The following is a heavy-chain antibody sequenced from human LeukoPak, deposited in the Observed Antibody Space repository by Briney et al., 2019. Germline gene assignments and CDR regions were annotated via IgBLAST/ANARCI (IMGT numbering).Heavy chain of an antibody. J-gene: IGHJ4*02. CDR3: ARGLGY. CDR2: INHSGST. D-gene: IGHD7-27*01. V-gene: IGHV4-34*01. Sequence: SETLSLTCAVYGGSFSGYYWSWIRQPPGKGLEWIGEINHSGSTNYNPSLKSRVTISVDTSKNQFSLKPSSVTAADTAVYYCARGLGYWGQGTLVTVSS. CDR1: GGSFSGYY.